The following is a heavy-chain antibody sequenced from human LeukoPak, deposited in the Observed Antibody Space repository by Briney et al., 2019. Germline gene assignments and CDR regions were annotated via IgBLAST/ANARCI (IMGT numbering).Heavy chain of an antibody. CDR3: ARGEGYGSGTVHFDY. D-gene: IGHD3-10*01. CDR2: VYHSGAT. J-gene: IGHJ4*02. CDR1: GGSISSSNW. V-gene: IGHV4-4*02. Sequence: PSEALSLTCTVSGGSISSSNWWSWVRQPPGKGLEWIGEVYHSGATSYSPSLRSRVSISADRSTNQFSLRLNSVTAADTAVFYCARGEGYGSGTVHFDYWGRGNLVTVSS.